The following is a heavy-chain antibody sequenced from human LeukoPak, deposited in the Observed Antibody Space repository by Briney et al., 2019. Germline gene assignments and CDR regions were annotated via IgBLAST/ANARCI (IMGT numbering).Heavy chain of an antibody. D-gene: IGHD6-13*01. CDR3: ARDRVRIAAAGRARIPGHT. CDR2: INPSGGST. J-gene: IGHJ4*02. Sequence: GASVKVSCKAAGYTFTSYYMHWVRQAPGQGLEWMGIINPSGGSTSYAQKFQGRVTMTRDTSTSTVYMELSSLRSEDTAVYYCARDRVRIAAAGRARIPGHTWGQGTLVTVSS. CDR1: GYTFTSYY. V-gene: IGHV1-46*01.